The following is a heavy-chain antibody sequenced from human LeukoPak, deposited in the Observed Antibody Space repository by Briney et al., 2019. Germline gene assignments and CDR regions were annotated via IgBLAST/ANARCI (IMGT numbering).Heavy chain of an antibody. Sequence: SETLSLTCTVSGGSISSYYWSWIRQSAGKGLEWIGRIYTSGCTNYNPSLKSRVTMSVDTSKNQFSLKLSSVTAADTAVYYCARNGGSGTYYDGSFDYWGQGTLVTVSS. CDR2: IYTSGCT. J-gene: IGHJ4*02. CDR3: ARNGGSGTYYDGSFDY. D-gene: IGHD1-26*01. CDR1: GGSISSYY. V-gene: IGHV4-4*07.